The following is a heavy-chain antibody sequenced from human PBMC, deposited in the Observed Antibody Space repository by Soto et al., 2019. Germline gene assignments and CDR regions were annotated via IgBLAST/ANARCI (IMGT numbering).Heavy chain of an antibody. D-gene: IGHD3-22*01. Sequence: GSLRLSCEASGXNVSSYRIDWVRQAPGKGLEWVAIIWNDGSNECYADSVKGRFTISRDNSKKTVYLQVSKLRAEDTAVYFCARDLTDSGGYFDSWGQGTLGTVSS. CDR2: IWNDGSNE. V-gene: IGHV3-33*01. CDR3: ARDLTDSGGYFDS. J-gene: IGHJ4*02. CDR1: GXNVSSYR.